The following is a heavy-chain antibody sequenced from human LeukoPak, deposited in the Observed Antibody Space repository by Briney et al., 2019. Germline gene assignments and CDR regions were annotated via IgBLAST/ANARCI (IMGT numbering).Heavy chain of an antibody. Sequence: SSVTVSCKASGGTFSSYAISWVRQAPGQGLEWMGGIIPIFGTANYAQKFQGRVTITTDESTSTAYMELSSLRSEDTAVYYCATRCISTEIDYWGQGTLVSVSS. CDR1: GGTFSSYA. CDR2: IIPIFGTA. D-gene: IGHD2/OR15-2a*01. J-gene: IGHJ4*02. CDR3: ATRCISTEIDY. V-gene: IGHV1-69*05.